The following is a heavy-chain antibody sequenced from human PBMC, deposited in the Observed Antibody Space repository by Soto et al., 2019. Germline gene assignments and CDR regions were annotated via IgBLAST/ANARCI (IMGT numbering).Heavy chain of an antibody. Sequence: GGSLRLSCAASGFTFSSFEMNWVRQAPGRGLEWVSYISGSGSTIYYADSVKGRFTTSRDNPKNSLFLQMNTLSAEDTALYYCARDSRNSYGLDVWGQGTTVTASS. CDR1: GFTFSSFE. CDR3: ARDSRNSYGLDV. CDR2: ISGSGSTI. V-gene: IGHV3-48*03. J-gene: IGHJ6*02.